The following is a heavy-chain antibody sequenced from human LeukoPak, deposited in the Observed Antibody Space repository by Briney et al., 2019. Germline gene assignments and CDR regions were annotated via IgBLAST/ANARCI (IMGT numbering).Heavy chain of an antibody. CDR2: ISWNSGNI. CDR1: GFTFSSYA. V-gene: IGHV3-9*01. CDR3: AKDPHSSGYMYYFDY. J-gene: IGHJ4*02. Sequence: GGSLRLSCAASGFTFSSYAMHWVRQAPGKGLEWVSGISWNSGNIGYADSVKGRFTISRDNAKNSLYLQMNSLRAEDTALYYCAKDPHSSGYMYYFDYWGQGTLVTVSS. D-gene: IGHD3-22*01.